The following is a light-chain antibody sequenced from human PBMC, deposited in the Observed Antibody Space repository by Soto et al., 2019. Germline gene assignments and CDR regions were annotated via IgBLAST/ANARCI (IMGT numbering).Light chain of an antibody. CDR2: VAS. CDR1: QSISTF. J-gene: IGKJ2*01. CDR3: QHYNSWPVYT. Sequence: DIQVTQSPSSLSASIGDRVTITCRASQSISTFLNWYQQKPGKAPNLLIYVASNLQTGVPSRFSGSGSGTDFSLTISSLQHEDVATYYCQHYNSWPVYTFGQGTKLDVK. V-gene: IGKV1-39*01.